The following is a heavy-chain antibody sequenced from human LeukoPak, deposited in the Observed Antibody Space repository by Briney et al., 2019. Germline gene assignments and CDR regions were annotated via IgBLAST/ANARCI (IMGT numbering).Heavy chain of an antibody. CDR2: IYYSGST. J-gene: IGHJ6*02. D-gene: IGHD2-15*01. V-gene: IGHV4-59*01. Sequence: SETLSLTCTVSGGSISSYYWSWIRQPPGKGLEWIGYIYYSGSTNYNPSLKSRVTISVDTSKNQFSLKLSSVTAADTAVYFCARVAYCSGGNCYGFYYGMDVWGQGTTVTVSS. CDR1: GGSISSYY. CDR3: ARVAYCSGGNCYGFYYGMDV.